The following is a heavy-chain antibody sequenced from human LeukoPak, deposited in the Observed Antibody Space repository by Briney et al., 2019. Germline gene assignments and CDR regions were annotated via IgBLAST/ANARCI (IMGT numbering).Heavy chain of an antibody. V-gene: IGHV3-21*01. CDR1: GFTFSSYS. J-gene: IGHJ6*04. Sequence: GGSLRLSCAASGFTFSSYSMNWVRQAPGKGPEWVSSISSSSSYIYYADSVKGRFTISRDNAKNSLYLQMNSLRAEDTAVYYCARDPQDYYGMDVWGKGTTVTVSS. CDR3: ARDPQDYYGMDV. CDR2: ISSSSSYI.